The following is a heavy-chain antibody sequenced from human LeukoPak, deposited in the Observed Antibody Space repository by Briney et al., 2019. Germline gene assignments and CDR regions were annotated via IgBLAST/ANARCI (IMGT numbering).Heavy chain of an antibody. Sequence: SETLSLTCAVSGGSISSGGYSWSWIRQPPGKGPEWIGYIYYSGSTYYNPSLKSRVTISVDTSKNQFSLKLSSVTAADTAVYYCAGGSYYGPFDYWGQGTLVTVSS. CDR1: GGSISSGGYS. D-gene: IGHD1-26*01. V-gene: IGHV4-30-4*07. J-gene: IGHJ4*02. CDR3: AGGSYYGPFDY. CDR2: IYYSGST.